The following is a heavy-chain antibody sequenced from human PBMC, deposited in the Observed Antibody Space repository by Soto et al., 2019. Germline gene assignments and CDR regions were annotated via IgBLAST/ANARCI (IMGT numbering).Heavy chain of an antibody. CDR3: AKLVIGYCSGNTCDDY. V-gene: IGHV3-30*18. D-gene: IGHD2-15*01. J-gene: IGHJ4*02. CDR2: ISYDSSNK. CDR1: GFTFSYG. Sequence: VRLLESGGGLIQPGGSLRLSCAASGFTFSYGIHWLRQAPGKGLEWVAYISYDSSNKFYEDSVKGSFTISRDNSKNTQFLQMNSLRAEDTAVYYCAKLVIGYCSGNTCDDYWGQGTLVAVSS.